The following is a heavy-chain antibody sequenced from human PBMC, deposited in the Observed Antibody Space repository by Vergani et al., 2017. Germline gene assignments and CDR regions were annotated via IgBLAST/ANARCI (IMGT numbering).Heavy chain of an antibody. V-gene: IGHV4-59*01. Sequence: QVQLQESGPGLVKPSETLSLTCTVSGSSISSYYWSWIRQPPGKGLEWIGYIYYSGSTNYNPSLKSRVTISVDTSKNQFSLKLSSVTAADTAVYYCARETTTVTNPYYYYYMDVWGKXP. J-gene: IGHJ6*03. CDR2: IYYSGST. CDR3: ARETTTVTNPYYYYYMDV. D-gene: IGHD4-11*01. CDR1: GSSISSYY.